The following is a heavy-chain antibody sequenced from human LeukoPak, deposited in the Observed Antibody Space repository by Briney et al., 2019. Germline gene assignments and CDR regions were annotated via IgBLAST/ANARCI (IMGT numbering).Heavy chain of an antibody. CDR3: ARYRLVIIPHRYFDY. CDR2: INHSGST. V-gene: IGHV4-4*02. D-gene: IGHD3-9*01. Sequence: KPSGTLSLTCAVSGGSISSSNWWSWVRQPPGKGLEWIGEINHSGSTNYNPSLKSRVTISVDTSKNQFSLKLSSVTAADTAVYYCARYRLVIIPHRYFDYWGQGTLVTVSP. CDR1: GGSISSSNW. J-gene: IGHJ4*02.